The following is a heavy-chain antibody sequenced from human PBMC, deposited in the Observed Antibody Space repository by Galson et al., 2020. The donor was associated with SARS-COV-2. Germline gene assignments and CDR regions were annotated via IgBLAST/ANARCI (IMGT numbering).Heavy chain of an antibody. CDR1: GFTFRNYA. J-gene: IGHJ4*02. D-gene: IGHD2-8*01. Sequence: TGGSLRLSCVASGFTFRNYAMSWVRQAPGKGLEWVSVSGGGTYYGDSVKGRFTISRDNYKNTLFLQMNSLRAEDTAVYYCARQPGYCTTGVCYNFDSWGQGTLVTVSS. CDR3: ARQPGYCTTGVCYNFDS. V-gene: IGHV3-23*01. CDR2: SGGGT.